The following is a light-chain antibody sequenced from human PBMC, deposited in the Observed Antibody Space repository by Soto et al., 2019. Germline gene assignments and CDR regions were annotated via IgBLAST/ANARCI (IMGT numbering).Light chain of an antibody. CDR1: GSDIGAYNF. Sequence: QSVLAQPPSASGSPGQSVTISCTGSGSDIGAYNFVSWYQQHPGKAPKLMIFGVTERPSGVPDRFSGSKSGNTASLTVSGLQADDEAVYYCSSYTSSSTLVVFGGGTKLTVL. CDR2: GVT. V-gene: IGLV2-8*01. CDR3: SSYTSSSTLVV. J-gene: IGLJ2*01.